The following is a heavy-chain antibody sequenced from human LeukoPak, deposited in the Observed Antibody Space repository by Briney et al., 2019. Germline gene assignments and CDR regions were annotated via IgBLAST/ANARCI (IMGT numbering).Heavy chain of an antibody. J-gene: IGHJ4*02. D-gene: IGHD4-17*01. CDR1: GGSISSYY. CDR3: ARRSDDYGDSCFDY. V-gene: IGHV4-59*08. CDR2: IYYSGST. Sequence: SETLSLTCTVSGGSISSYYWSWIRQPPGKGLEWIGYIYYSGSTNYNPSLKSRVTISVDTSKNQFSLKLSSVTAADTAVYYCARRSDDYGDSCFDYWGQGTLVTVSS.